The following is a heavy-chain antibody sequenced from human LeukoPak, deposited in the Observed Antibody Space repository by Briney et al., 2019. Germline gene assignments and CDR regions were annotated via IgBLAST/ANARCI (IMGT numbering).Heavy chain of an antibody. CDR2: IKEDGSLK. J-gene: IGHJ4*02. D-gene: IGHD2-2*01. Sequence: GGSLRLSCAASGFTISSHWMSWVRQAPGKGLEWVANIKEDGSLKNYVDSVKGRFTISGDTAKNSVYLQMNSLRAEDTAVYYCARKVYHRFDYWGQGTLVTVSS. CDR1: GFTISSHW. CDR3: ARKVYHRFDY. V-gene: IGHV3-7*01.